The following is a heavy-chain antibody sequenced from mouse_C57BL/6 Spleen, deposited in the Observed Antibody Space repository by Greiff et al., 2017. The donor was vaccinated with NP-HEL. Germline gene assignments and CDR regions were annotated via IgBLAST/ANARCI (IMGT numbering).Heavy chain of an antibody. CDR1: GYTFTDYY. CDR2: INPNNGGT. Sequence: VQLQQSGPELVKPGASVKISCKASGYTFTDYYMNWVKQSHGKSLEWIGDINPNNGGTSYNQKFKGKATLTVDKSSSTAYMELRSLTSEDSAVYYCAREGHYYGSSPPYFDYWGQGTTLTVSS. J-gene: IGHJ2*01. V-gene: IGHV1-26*01. D-gene: IGHD1-1*01. CDR3: AREGHYYGSSPPYFDY.